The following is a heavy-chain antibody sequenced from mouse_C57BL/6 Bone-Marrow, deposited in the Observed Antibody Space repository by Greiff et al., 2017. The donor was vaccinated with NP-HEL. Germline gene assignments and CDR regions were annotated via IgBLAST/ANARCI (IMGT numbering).Heavy chain of an antibody. CDR2: IDPSDSYT. Sequence: QVQLQQPGAELVKPGASVKLSCKASGYTFTSYWMQWVKQRPGQGLEWIGEIDPSDSYTNYNQKFKGKATLTVDTSSSTAYMQLSSLTSEDSAVYYCARCKTTVVGGNWYFDVWGTGTTVTVSS. CDR3: ARCKTTVVGGNWYFDV. CDR1: GYTFTSYW. J-gene: IGHJ1*03. D-gene: IGHD1-1*01. V-gene: IGHV1-50*01.